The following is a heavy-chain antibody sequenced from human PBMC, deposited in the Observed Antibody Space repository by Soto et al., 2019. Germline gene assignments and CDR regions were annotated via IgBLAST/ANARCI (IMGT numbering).Heavy chain of an antibody. D-gene: IGHD3-3*01. J-gene: IGHJ5*02. CDR3: ARGPRYYDFWSGYTNWFDP. CDR1: GGSFSGYY. Sequence: ASETLSLTCAVYGGSFSGYYWSWIRQPPGKGLEWIGEINHSGSTNYNPSLKSRVTISVDTSKNQFSLKLSSVTAADTAVYYCARGPRYYDFWSGYTNWFDPWGQGTLVTVSS. V-gene: IGHV4-34*01. CDR2: INHSGST.